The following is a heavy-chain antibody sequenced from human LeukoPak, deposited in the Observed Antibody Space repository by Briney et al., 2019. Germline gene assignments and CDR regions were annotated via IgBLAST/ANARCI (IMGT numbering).Heavy chain of an antibody. Sequence: GSLRLSCAASGFTFSSYAMSWVRQAPGKGLEWVSAISGSGGSTYYADSVKGRFTISRDNSKNTLYLQMNSLRAEDTAVYYCAKDPTRKYYYDSSGNLDAFDIWGQGTMVTASS. CDR1: GFTFSSYA. D-gene: IGHD3-22*01. CDR3: AKDPTRKYYYDSSGNLDAFDI. CDR2: ISGSGGST. J-gene: IGHJ3*02. V-gene: IGHV3-23*01.